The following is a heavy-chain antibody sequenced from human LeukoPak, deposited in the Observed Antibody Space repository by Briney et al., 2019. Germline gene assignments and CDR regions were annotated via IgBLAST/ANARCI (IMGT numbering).Heavy chain of an antibody. CDR2: ISPNSGGT. V-gene: IGHV1-2*02. J-gene: IGHJ3*01. CDR3: ARELGRNAFDV. D-gene: IGHD3-10*01. Sequence: ASVKVSCKASGYTFIHNHMYLIRQAAGQERECMRWISPNSGGTNFAQKFQGRINMTGDPSISTGYMELSSLRSVDTAVYYCARELGRNAFDVWGQGTMVTVSS. CDR1: GYTFIHNH.